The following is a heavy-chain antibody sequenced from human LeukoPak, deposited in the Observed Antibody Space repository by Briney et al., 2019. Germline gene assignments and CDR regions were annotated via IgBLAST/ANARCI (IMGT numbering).Heavy chain of an antibody. Sequence: SEALSLTCAVYGGSFSGYYWSWIRQPPGKGLEWIGEINHSGSTNYNPSLKSRVTISVDTSKNQFSLKLSSVTAADTAVYYCARDKGTTMDIWGQGTMVTVSS. CDR1: GGSFSGYY. V-gene: IGHV4-34*01. CDR2: INHSGST. CDR3: ARDKGTTMDI. D-gene: IGHD1-7*01. J-gene: IGHJ3*02.